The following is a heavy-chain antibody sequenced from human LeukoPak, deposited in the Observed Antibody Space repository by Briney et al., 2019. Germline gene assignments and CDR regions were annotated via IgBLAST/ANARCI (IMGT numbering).Heavy chain of an antibody. V-gene: IGHV3-53*05. CDR2: IYSGGST. CDR3: AKEGLGYCSSTSCYAPDAFDI. J-gene: IGHJ3*02. CDR1: GFTVSSNY. D-gene: IGHD2-2*01. Sequence: PGGSLRLSCAASGFTVSSNYMSWVRQAPGKGLEWVSVIYSGGSTYYADSVKGRFTISRDNSKNTVYLQMNSLRPEDTALYYCAKEGLGYCSSTSCYAPDAFDIWGQGTMVTVSS.